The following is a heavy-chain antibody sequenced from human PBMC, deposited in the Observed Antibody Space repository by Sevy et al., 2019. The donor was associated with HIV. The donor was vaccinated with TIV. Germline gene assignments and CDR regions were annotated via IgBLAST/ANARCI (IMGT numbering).Heavy chain of an antibody. CDR2: IYSGGST. CDR3: AKDGVATIRGYFDY. CDR1: GFTVSSNY. V-gene: IGHV3-53*05. D-gene: IGHD5-12*01. J-gene: IGHJ4*02. Sequence: GGSLRLSCAASGFTVSSNYMSWVRQAPGKGLEWVSVIYSGGSTYYADSVKGRFTISRDNSKNTLYLQMNSLRAEDTAVYYCAKDGVATIRGYFDYWGQGTLVTVSS.